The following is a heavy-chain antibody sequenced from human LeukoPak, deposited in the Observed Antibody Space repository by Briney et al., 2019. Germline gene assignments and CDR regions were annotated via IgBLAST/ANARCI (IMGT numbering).Heavy chain of an antibody. V-gene: IGHV4-4*07. CDR2: ISSSGNT. CDR1: GDSSNTYS. Sequence: SETLSLTCTVSGDSSNTYSWNWIRQPAGKALEWIGRISSSGNTNYNPSLRSRVTMSLDRSKNQFSLKLSSVTAAATAVYYCARRVWEQRSVAHENWFDPWGQGTLVSVSS. J-gene: IGHJ5*02. CDR3: ARRVWEQRSVAHENWFDP. D-gene: IGHD1/OR15-1a*01.